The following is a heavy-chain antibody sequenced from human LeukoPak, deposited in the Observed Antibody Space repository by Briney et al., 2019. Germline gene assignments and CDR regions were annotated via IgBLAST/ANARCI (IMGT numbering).Heavy chain of an antibody. CDR3: AKGDYDILTGYPHFDY. CDR1: GFTFSSYA. CDR2: ISGSGGST. Sequence: GGSLRLSCAASGFTFSSYAMSWVRQAPGKGLEWVAAISGSGGSTYYADSVKGRFTISRENSKTTLYLQMNSLRAEDTAVYYCAKGDYDILTGYPHFDYWGQGTLVTVSS. D-gene: IGHD3-9*01. V-gene: IGHV3-23*01. J-gene: IGHJ4*02.